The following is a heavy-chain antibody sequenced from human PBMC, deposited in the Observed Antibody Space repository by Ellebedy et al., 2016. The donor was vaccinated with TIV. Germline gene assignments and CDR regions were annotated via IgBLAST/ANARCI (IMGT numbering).Heavy chain of an antibody. CDR1: GFTFSSYA. Sequence: GESLKISXAASGFTFSSYAMSWVRQAPGKGLEWVSAISGSGGSTYYADSVKGRFTISRDNSKNTLYLQMNSLRAEDTAVYYCAKKAHCSSTSCTYYFDYWGQGTLVTVSS. V-gene: IGHV3-23*01. CDR3: AKKAHCSSTSCTYYFDY. CDR2: ISGSGGST. J-gene: IGHJ4*02. D-gene: IGHD2-2*01.